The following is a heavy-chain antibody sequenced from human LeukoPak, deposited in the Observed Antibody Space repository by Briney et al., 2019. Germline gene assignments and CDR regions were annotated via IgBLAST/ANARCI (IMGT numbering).Heavy chain of an antibody. V-gene: IGHV3-7*01. CDR1: GFTFSSYW. CDR3: ARSTSSSWYSVSDAFDI. CDR2: IKQDGSEK. Sequence: PGGPLRLSCAASGFTFSSYWMSWVRQAPGKGLEWVANIKQDGSEKYYVDSVKGRFTISRDNAKNSLYLQMNSLRAEDTAVYYCARSTSSSWYSVSDAFDIWGQGTMVTVSS. D-gene: IGHD6-13*01. J-gene: IGHJ3*02.